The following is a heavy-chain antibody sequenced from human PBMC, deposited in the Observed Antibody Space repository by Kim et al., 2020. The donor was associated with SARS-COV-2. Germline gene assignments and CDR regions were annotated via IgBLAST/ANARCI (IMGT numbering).Heavy chain of an antibody. Sequence: GGSLRLSCAASGFTFSNAWMSWVRQAPGKGLEWVGRIKSKTDGGTTDYAAPVKGRFTISRDDSKNTLYLQMNSLKTEDTAVYYCTTDRYYYDSSGVPDYWGQGTLVTVSS. J-gene: IGHJ4*02. D-gene: IGHD3-22*01. V-gene: IGHV3-15*01. CDR1: GFTFSNAW. CDR3: TTDRYYYDSSGVPDY. CDR2: IKSKTDGGTT.